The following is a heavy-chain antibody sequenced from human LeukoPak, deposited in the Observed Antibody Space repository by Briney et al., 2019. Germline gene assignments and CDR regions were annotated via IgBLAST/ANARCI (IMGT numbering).Heavy chain of an antibody. Sequence: TSETLSLTCTVSGGSMSSYYWSWIPQPPGKGLEWIGYIYYSGSTNYNPSLKSRVTISLDTSKNHFSLKLNSVTAADTAVYYCARYSPAIGWVHRYFDLWGRGTLVTVSS. J-gene: IGHJ2*01. CDR2: IYYSGST. V-gene: IGHV4-59*01. CDR1: GGSMSSYY. CDR3: ARYSPAIGWVHRYFDL. D-gene: IGHD6-19*01.